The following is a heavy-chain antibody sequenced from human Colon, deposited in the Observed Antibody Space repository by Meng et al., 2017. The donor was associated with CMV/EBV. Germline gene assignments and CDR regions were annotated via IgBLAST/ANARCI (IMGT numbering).Heavy chain of an antibody. Sequence: AISGDSDSSKRASWSWSRQYPSRGLEWLGKTNYRSKWNNDYAVSVKSRITINPDTSKNQFSLQLNSVTPEDTAVYYCVRNNWNDPPYWGQGTLVTVSS. J-gene: IGHJ4*02. CDR2: TNYRSKWNN. CDR1: GDSDSSKRAS. CDR3: VRNNWNDPPY. D-gene: IGHD1-1*01. V-gene: IGHV6-1*01.